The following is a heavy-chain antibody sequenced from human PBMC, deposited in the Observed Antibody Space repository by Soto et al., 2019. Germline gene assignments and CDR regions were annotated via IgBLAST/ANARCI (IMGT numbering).Heavy chain of an antibody. J-gene: IGHJ4*02. V-gene: IGHV4-39*01. CDR1: GGSISSSRYY. D-gene: IGHD3-22*01. Sequence: QLQLQESGPGLVKPSETLSLTCTVSGGSISSSRYYWGWIRQPPGKGLEWIGSIYYSGSTYYNPSLKSRVTKSVDTSKNQFSLKLSSVTAADTAVYYCARLLGDSSGAYWGQGTLVTVSS. CDR3: ARLLGDSSGAY. CDR2: IYYSGST.